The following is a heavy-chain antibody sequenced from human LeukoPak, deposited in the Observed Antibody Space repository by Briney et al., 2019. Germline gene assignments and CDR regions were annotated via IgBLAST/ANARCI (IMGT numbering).Heavy chain of an antibody. CDR1: GFTVSSSH. CDR3: ARDRSSGYSDALDI. V-gene: IGHV3-66*02. D-gene: IGHD3-22*01. Sequence: GGSLRLSCAASGFTVSSSHMNWARQAPGKGLEWVSVIYSDGSTYYADSVKGRFTISRDNSKNTLYFQMNRLRAEDTAVYYCARDRSSGYSDALDIWGQGTMVTVSS. J-gene: IGHJ3*02. CDR2: IYSDGST.